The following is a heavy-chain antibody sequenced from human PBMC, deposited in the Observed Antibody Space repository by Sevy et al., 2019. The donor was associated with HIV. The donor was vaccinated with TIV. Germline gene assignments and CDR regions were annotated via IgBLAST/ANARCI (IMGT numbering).Heavy chain of an antibody. CDR3: AREGCTKPHDY. CDR1: GFTFSKYS. J-gene: IGHJ4*02. V-gene: IGHV3-23*03. CDR2: LSFGCGEI. Sequence: GGSLRLSCAASGFTFSKYSMSWVRQPPGKGLEWVSILSFGCGEINHADSLQVRLSISCDNSMNSLYLQMNNLKAEDTAVYYCAREGCTKPHDYWGQGTLVTVSS. D-gene: IGHD2-8*01.